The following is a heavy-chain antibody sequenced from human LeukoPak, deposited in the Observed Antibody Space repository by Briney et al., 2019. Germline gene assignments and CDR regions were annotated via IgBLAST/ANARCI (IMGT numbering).Heavy chain of an antibody. Sequence: GGSLRLSCAASGFTFDDYGMSWVRQAQGKGLEWVSGINWNGGSTGYADSVKGRFTISRDNAKNSLYLQMNSLRAEDTALYYCARDDYYYYGMDVWGQGTTVTVSS. V-gene: IGHV3-20*04. CDR2: INWNGGST. CDR3: ARDDYYYYGMDV. CDR1: GFTFDDYG. J-gene: IGHJ6*02.